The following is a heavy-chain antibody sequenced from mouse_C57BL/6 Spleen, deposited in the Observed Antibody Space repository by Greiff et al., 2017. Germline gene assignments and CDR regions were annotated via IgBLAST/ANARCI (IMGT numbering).Heavy chain of an antibody. CDR1: GYAFSSSW. CDR3: ARFLYDGYYGRSAMDY. D-gene: IGHD2-3*01. V-gene: IGHV1-82*01. Sequence: FQLQQSGPELVKPGASVKISCKASGYAFSSSWMNWVKQRPGKGLEWIGRIYPGAGDTNYNGKFKGKATLTADKSSSTAYMQLSSLTSEDSAVYFCARFLYDGYYGRSAMDYWGQGTSVTVSS. J-gene: IGHJ4*01. CDR2: IYPGAGDT.